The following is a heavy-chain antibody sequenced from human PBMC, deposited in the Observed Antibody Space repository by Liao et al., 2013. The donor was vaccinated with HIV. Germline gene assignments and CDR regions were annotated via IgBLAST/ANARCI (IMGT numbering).Heavy chain of an antibody. Sequence: QVQLQESGPGLVKPSETLSLTCTVSGGSIRNYDWNWIRQPAGKGLEWIGRIYASGYTNYSPSLKSRVTMSVDTSKNQFSLKLTSVTAADTAVYYCARGGPWVGSTADYHFYMDVWGTGTTVTVSS. CDR2: IYASGYT. CDR1: GGSIRNYD. D-gene: IGHD2-2*01. CDR3: ARGGPWVGSTADYHFYMDV. V-gene: IGHV4-4*07. J-gene: IGHJ6*03.